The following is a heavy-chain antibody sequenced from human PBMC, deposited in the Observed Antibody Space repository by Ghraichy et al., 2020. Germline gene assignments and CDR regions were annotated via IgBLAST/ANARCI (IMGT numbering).Heavy chain of an antibody. CDR2: ISWNSGSI. CDR1: GFTFDDYA. J-gene: IGHJ5*02. CDR3: TKDRSSGNPYNWFDP. D-gene: IGHD3-22*01. V-gene: IGHV3-9*01. Sequence: GGSLRLSCAASGFTFDDYAMHWVRQAPGKGLEWVSGISWNSGSIGYADSVKGRFTISRDNAKNSLYLQMNSLRAEDTALYYCTKDRSSGNPYNWFDPWGQGTLVTVSS.